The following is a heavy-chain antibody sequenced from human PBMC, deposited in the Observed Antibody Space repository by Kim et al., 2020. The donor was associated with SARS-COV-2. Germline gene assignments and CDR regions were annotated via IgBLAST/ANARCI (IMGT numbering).Heavy chain of an antibody. CDR2: ISSSSSYI. CDR1: GFTFSSYS. D-gene: IGHD2-2*01. J-gene: IGHJ6*02. CDR3: ARDRLDGYCSSTSCLNYYYGMDV. V-gene: IGHV3-21*01. Sequence: GGSLRLSCAASGFTFSSYSMNWVRQAPGKGLEWVSSISSSSSYIYYADSVKGRFTISRDNAKNSLYLQMNSLRAEDTAVYYCARDRLDGYCSSTSCLNYYYGMDVWGQGTTVTVSS.